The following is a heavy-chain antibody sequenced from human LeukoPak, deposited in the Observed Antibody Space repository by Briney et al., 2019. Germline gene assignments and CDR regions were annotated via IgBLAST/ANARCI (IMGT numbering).Heavy chain of an antibody. CDR1: GDSINTYY. Sequence: SETLSLTCTLSGDSINTYYWSWIRQRPGKGLDWIGYIDHSGSTDYNPSLKSRVTISINTSKNQFSLKLNSVTAADTAVYYCARDDGNKFDYWGQGTLVTVSS. CDR3: ARDDGNKFDY. CDR2: IDHSGST. D-gene: IGHD1/OR15-1a*01. V-gene: IGHV4-59*01. J-gene: IGHJ4*02.